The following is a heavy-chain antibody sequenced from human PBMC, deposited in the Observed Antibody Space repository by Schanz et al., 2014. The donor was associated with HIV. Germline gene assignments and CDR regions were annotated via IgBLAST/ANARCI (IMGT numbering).Heavy chain of an antibody. CDR2: INHSGST. Sequence: QVQLQQWGAGLLKPSETLSLTCAVYGGSFSVYSWSWIRRPPGKGLQWIGEINHSGSTNYNPSLRSRVTISVDTSKNQFSLKLNTVTAADTAVYFCARVTWGAPIEYWGQGTLVSVSS. CDR3: ARVTWGAPIEY. D-gene: IGHD3-16*01. V-gene: IGHV4-34*01. J-gene: IGHJ4*02. CDR1: GGSFSVYS.